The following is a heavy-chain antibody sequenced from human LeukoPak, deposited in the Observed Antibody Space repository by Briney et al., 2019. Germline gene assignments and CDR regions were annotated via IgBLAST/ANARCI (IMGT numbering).Heavy chain of an antibody. CDR1: GGSISSSSYY. CDR2: IYYSGST. J-gene: IGHJ5*02. CDR3: ARASSGSYMP. V-gene: IGHV4-39*07. Sequence: SETLSLTCTVSGGSISSSSYYWGWIRQPPGKGLEWIGSIYYSGSTYYNPSLKSRVTISVDTSKNQFSLKLSSVTAADTAVYYCARASSGSYMPWGQGTLVTVSS. D-gene: IGHD1-26*01.